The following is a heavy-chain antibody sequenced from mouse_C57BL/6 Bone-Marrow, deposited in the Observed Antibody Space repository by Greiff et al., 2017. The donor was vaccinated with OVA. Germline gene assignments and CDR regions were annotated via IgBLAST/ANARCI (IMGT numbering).Heavy chain of an antibody. D-gene: IGHD2-1*01. CDR3: ARDYNGNYFDY. CDR1: GFSFTSGYY. Sequence: DVQLQESGPGLVKPSQSLSLTCSVTGFSFTSGYYWYWLRHLPGNKLVWMGFISYDGSNNYNPSLKNRISITRDTSKNQFFLKLKSVTTEDTATNYCARDYNGNYFDYGGQGTTLTVSS. J-gene: IGHJ2*01. V-gene: IGHV3-6*01. CDR2: ISYDGSN.